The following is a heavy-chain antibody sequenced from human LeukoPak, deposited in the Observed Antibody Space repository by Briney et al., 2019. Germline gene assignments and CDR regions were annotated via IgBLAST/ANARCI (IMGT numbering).Heavy chain of an antibody. CDR3: AKEGVILGPSHFDH. CDR1: GFTFSSYW. CDR2: IGGSGLDT. J-gene: IGHJ4*02. Sequence: GGSLRLSCAASGFTFSSYWMPWVRQAPGKGLEWVSSIGGSGLDTYYPDSVKGRFFISRDNAKSTLYLQMNSLGAEDTAVYFCAKEGVILGPSHFDHWGQGTLVTVSS. V-gene: IGHV3-23*01. D-gene: IGHD2-21*01.